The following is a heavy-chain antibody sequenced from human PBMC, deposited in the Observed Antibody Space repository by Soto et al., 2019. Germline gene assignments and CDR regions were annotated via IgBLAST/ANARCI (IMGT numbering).Heavy chain of an antibody. CDR1: EDTFRNYA. V-gene: IGHV1-69*06. CDR3: ASTKYDSSAYYYWYLCL. Sequence: QVELVQSGAEVKKPGSSVKVSCQASEDTFRNYAISWVRQAPGQGLEWMGGIIPIFGTANYAQKFQGRVTSTADTSANTVYLELSSLRSEDTAVYYCASTKYDSSAYYYWYLCLWGSGTLVTVSS. J-gene: IGHJ2*01. D-gene: IGHD3-22*01. CDR2: IIPIFGTA.